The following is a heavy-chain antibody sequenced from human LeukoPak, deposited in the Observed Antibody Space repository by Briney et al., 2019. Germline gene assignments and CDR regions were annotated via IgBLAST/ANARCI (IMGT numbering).Heavy chain of an antibody. Sequence: GGSLRLSCSASGFSLSDYGMSWVRQAPGKGLEWISYITMDSVRFYADSVKGRFTISRDNDKNSVYLQMNSLRNDDTAVYYCTRGRYQFLGPNDHWGQGSLVTVSS. J-gene: IGHJ4*02. CDR2: ITMDSVR. V-gene: IGHV3-48*02. D-gene: IGHD2-2*01. CDR1: GFSLSDYG. CDR3: TRGRYQFLGPNDH.